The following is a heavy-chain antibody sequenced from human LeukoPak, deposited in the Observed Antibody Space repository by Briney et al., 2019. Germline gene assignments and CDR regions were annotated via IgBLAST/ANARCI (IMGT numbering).Heavy chain of an antibody. Sequence: PSGTLSLTCTVSGGSISSRSYYWGWIRQPPGKGLERIGSIYYSGSTYYSPSLKSRVTISVDTSKNQFSPKLSSVTAADTAVYYCARHTRVEVGLLPKRYFDYWGQGTLVTVSS. D-gene: IGHD3-22*01. CDR2: IYYSGST. CDR1: GGSISSRSYY. V-gene: IGHV4-39*01. J-gene: IGHJ4*02. CDR3: ARHTRVEVGLLPKRYFDY.